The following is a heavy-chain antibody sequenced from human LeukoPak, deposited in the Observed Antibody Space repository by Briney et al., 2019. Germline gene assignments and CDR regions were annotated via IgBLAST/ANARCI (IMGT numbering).Heavy chain of an antibody. CDR3: ATTRYSSASYSVY. V-gene: IGHV3-11*04. Sequence: GWSLRLSCAASGFTFSDYYTRWIRQAPGKGLEGVSYSSSGGSAIYYADSVKGRFTISRDNAKNSVYLQMNSLRAEDTAVYYCATTRYSSASYSVYWGQGTLVTVSS. D-gene: IGHD6-19*01. CDR2: SSSGGSAI. CDR1: GFTFSDYY. J-gene: IGHJ4*02.